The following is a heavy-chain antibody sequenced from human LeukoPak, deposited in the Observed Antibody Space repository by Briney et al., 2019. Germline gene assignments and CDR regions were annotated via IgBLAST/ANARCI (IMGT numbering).Heavy chain of an antibody. CDR2: ITSSGSTI. V-gene: IGHV3-11*01. J-gene: IGHJ4*02. CDR3: AKVRSGSANWALRIFDN. Sequence: GGSLRLSCAASGFTFSDYYMSWIRQAPGKGLEWVSYITSSGSTIYYADSVKGRFTISRDNAKNSLYLQMNSLRAEDTAVYYCAKVRSGSANWALRIFDNWGQGTLVTVSS. CDR1: GFTFSDYY. D-gene: IGHD1-1*01.